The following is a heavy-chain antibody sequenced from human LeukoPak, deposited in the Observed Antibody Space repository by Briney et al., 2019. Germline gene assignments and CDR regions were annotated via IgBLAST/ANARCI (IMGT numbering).Heavy chain of an antibody. CDR2: INGDGTST. D-gene: IGHD4-17*01. J-gene: IGHJ4*02. Sequence: GGSLRLSCAASGFTFCTYWMHWVRQAPGKGLLWVSRINGDGTSTKYADSVKGRFTISRDNARHTLYLQMNSLRAEDTAVYYCARASTTVPNLLDYWGQGPLVTVSS. CDR1: GFTFCTYW. CDR3: ARASTTVPNLLDY. V-gene: IGHV3-74*03.